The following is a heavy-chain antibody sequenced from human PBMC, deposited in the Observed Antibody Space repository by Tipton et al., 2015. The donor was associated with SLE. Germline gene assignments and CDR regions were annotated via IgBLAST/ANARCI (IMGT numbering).Heavy chain of an antibody. J-gene: IGHJ5*02. V-gene: IGHV4-31*03. CDR3: ARSRYSSTSPSDVTTWFDP. CDR2: IYYSGNT. D-gene: IGHD2-2*01. CDR1: GGSISSSDYY. Sequence: TLSLTCTVSGGSISSSDYYWTWIRQHPGKGLEWIGYIYYSGNTYYNPSLKSRIAISVDTSTNQFSLKLNSVTAADTAVYYCARSRYSSTSPSDVTTWFDPWGQGILVRVSS.